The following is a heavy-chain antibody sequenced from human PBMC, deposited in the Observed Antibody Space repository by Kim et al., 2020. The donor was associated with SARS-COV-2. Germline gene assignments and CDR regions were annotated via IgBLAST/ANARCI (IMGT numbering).Heavy chain of an antibody. V-gene: IGHV3-30*18. Sequence: GGSLRLSCAASGFTFSSYGMHWVRQAPGKGLEWVAVISYDGSNKYYADSVKGRFTISRDNSKNTLYLQMNSLRAEDTAVYYCAKDPSYYHDSSEHYFDYWGQGTLVTVSS. J-gene: IGHJ4*02. CDR1: GFTFSSYG. D-gene: IGHD3-22*01. CDR3: AKDPSYYHDSSEHYFDY. CDR2: ISYDGSNK.